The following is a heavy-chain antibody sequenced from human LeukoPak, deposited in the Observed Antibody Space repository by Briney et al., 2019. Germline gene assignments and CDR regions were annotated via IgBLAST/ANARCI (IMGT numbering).Heavy chain of an antibody. CDR1: GYTFTSYG. Sequence: AASVKVSCKASGYTFTSYGISWVRQAPGQGLEWMGWISAYNGNTNYAQKLQGRVTMTTDTSTSTAYMEPRSLRSDDTAVYYCARVTGARTDDAFDIWGQGTMVTVSS. V-gene: IGHV1-18*01. D-gene: IGHD3-10*01. J-gene: IGHJ3*02. CDR2: ISAYNGNT. CDR3: ARVTGARTDDAFDI.